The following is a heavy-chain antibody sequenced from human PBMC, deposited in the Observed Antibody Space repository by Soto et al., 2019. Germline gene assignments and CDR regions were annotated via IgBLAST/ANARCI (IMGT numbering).Heavy chain of an antibody. D-gene: IGHD5-12*01. J-gene: IGHJ4*02. Sequence: QVQMVESGGGWVKPGGSLRLSCAVSGFSLSDYYMSWIRQAPGKGLEWVSKISSSGATTDYADSVKGRFTISRDNAKNSLYLQMTSLRVEDMAVYYCARMGSGYDFVLWGQGTLVTVSS. CDR1: GFSLSDYY. CDR3: ARMGSGYDFVL. CDR2: ISSSGATT. V-gene: IGHV3-11*01.